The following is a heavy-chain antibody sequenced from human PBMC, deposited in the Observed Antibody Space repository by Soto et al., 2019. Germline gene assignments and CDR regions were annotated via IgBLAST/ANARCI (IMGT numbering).Heavy chain of an antibody. D-gene: IGHD4-4*01. CDR3: ARRLSDDYNFEFDY. Sequence: PGGSLRLSCAASGFTFSSYGMSWVRQAPGKGLEWVSVISDGGGSTFYADSVKGRFTISRDNSKNTLYLQMNGLRADDTAVYYCARRLSDDYNFEFDYWGQGTLVTVSS. J-gene: IGHJ4*02. CDR1: GFTFSSYG. V-gene: IGHV3-23*01. CDR2: ISDGGGST.